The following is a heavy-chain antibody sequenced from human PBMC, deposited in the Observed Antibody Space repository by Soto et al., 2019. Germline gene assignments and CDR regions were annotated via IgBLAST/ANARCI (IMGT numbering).Heavy chain of an antibody. V-gene: IGHV3-23*01. CDR2: MRSGGDT. CDR1: GFIFSTYA. D-gene: IGHD1-26*01. J-gene: IGHJ2*01. CDR3: AKGGGSYFRYFDV. Sequence: EVQLLESGGGSVQPGGSLKLSCAAYGFIFSTYAMTWVRQAPGKGLEWVSTMRSGGDTYYADSVKDRFTISRDNSKDMLYLQMNSLRVEDTAVYYCAKGGGSYFRYFDVWGRGTLVTVSS.